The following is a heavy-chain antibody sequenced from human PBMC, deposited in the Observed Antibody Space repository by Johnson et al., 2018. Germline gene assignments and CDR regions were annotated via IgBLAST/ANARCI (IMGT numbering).Heavy chain of an antibody. CDR3: AIPGLASPS. Sequence: EVQLVETGGGLVKPGGSLRLSCAASGFTFSGYSMTWARQTPGKGLEWVSAISGSGGNTYYADSLKGRFTISRDNSRNTGDLQINSLSAEDTAVYYCAIPGLASPSWGQGTLVTVSS. CDR1: GFTFSGYS. D-gene: IGHD2-21*01. V-gene: IGHV3-23*04. J-gene: IGHJ5*02. CDR2: ISGSGGNT.